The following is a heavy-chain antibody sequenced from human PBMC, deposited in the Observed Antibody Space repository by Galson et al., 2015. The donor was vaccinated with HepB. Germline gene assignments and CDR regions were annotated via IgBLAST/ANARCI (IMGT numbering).Heavy chain of an antibody. CDR2: IIPIFGTA. J-gene: IGHJ3*02. Sequence: SVKDSCKDSGSNFSSYAISWARQAPGQGLEWMGGIIPIFGTANYAQKFQGRITITADESTSTAYIELSSLRSEDTAVYYCARGGLQDIVVVPAAILAFDIWGQGTMVTVSS. D-gene: IGHD2-2*02. V-gene: IGHV1-69*13. CDR3: ARGGLQDIVVVPAAILAFDI. CDR1: GSNFSSYA.